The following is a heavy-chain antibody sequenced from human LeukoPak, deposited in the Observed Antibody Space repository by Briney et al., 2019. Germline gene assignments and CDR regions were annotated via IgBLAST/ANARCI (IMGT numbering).Heavy chain of an antibody. CDR3: ARVGPNNYSGSGSYYLPGFYYYYYGMDV. D-gene: IGHD3-10*01. CDR2: ISAYNGNT. CDR1: GYTFTSYG. V-gene: IGHV1-18*01. Sequence: ASVKVSCKASGYTFTSYGISWVRQAPGQGLEWMGWISAYNGNTNYAQKLQGRVTMTTDTSTSTAYMELRSLRSDDTAVYYCARVGPNNYSGSGSYYLPGFYYYYYGMDVWGQGTTVTVSS. J-gene: IGHJ6*02.